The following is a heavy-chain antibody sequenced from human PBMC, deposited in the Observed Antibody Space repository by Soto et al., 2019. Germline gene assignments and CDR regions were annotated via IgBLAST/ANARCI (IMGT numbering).Heavy chain of an antibody. J-gene: IGHJ4*02. CDR1: GFTFDDYA. D-gene: IGHD2-15*01. V-gene: IGHV3-9*01. Sequence: GGSLRLSCAASGFTFDDYAMHWVRQAPGKGLEWVSGISWNSGSIGYADSVKGRFTISRDNAKNSLYLQMNSLRAEDTALYYCAKDISDCSGGSCYFSSPSIDYWGQGTLVTVSS. CDR3: AKDISDCSGGSCYFSSPSIDY. CDR2: ISWNSGSI.